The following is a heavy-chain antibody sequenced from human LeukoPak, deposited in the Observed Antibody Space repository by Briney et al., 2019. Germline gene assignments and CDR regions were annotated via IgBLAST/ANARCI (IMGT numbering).Heavy chain of an antibody. J-gene: IGHJ4*02. CDR1: GFTFSSYS. V-gene: IGHV3-21*01. D-gene: IGHD5-12*01. CDR2: ISSSSSYI. Sequence: PGGSLRLSCAASGFTFSSYSMNWVRQAPGKGLELVSSISSSSSYIYYADSVKGRFTISRDNAKNSLYLQMNSLRAEDTAVYYCARGVVATISPLDYWGQGTLVTVSS. CDR3: ARGVVATISPLDY.